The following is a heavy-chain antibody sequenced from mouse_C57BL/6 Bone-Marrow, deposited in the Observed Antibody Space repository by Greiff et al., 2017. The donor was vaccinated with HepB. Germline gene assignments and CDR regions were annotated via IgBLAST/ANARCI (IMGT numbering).Heavy chain of an antibody. CDR2: ISYDGSN. CDR3: AREGGLLGDY. Sequence: VQLKESGPGLVKPSQSLSLTCSVTGYSITSGYYWNWIRQFPGNKLEWMGYISYDGSNNYNPSLKNRISITRDTSKNQFFLKLNSVTTEDTATYYCAREGGLLGDYWGQGTTLTVSS. CDR1: GYSITSGYY. J-gene: IGHJ2*01. V-gene: IGHV3-6*01. D-gene: IGHD1-1*01.